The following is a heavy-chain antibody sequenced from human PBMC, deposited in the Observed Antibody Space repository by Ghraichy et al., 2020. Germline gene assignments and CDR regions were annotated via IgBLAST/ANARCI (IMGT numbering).Heavy chain of an antibody. CDR1: GFTFSSYA. CDR3: AKGGGGSGYFSIWGFYCMDV. V-gene: IGHV3-23*01. J-gene: IGHJ6*03. CDR2: ISGSGGST. Sequence: GGSLRLSCAASGFTFSSYAMSWVRQAPGKGLEWVSVISGSGGSTYYADSVNGRFTISRDNSKNTLYLQMNTLRAEDTAVYYCAKGGGGSGYFSIWGFYCMDVWGKGTTVTVSS. D-gene: IGHD3-22*01.